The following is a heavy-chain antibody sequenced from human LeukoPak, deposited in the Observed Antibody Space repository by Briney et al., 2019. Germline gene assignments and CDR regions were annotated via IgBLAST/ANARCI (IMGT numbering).Heavy chain of an antibody. CDR2: KKQDGSEK. Sequence: GGSLRLSCTASGFTFSSYWRSWVRPAPGKGQEWVANKKQDGSEKYYVDSVKGRFTISRDNAKNSLYLQMNSLRAEDTAVYYCARVDYDSSGYFPHYHYYYYMDVWGKGTTVTDSS. J-gene: IGHJ6*03. CDR1: GFTFSSYW. D-gene: IGHD3-22*01. V-gene: IGHV3-7*04. CDR3: ARVDYDSSGYFPHYHYYYYMDV.